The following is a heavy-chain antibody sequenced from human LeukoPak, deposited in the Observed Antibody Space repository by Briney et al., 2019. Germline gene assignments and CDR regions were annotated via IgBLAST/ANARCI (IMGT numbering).Heavy chain of an antibody. CDR2: IKPDGSEK. CDR1: GFLFSSYW. CDR3: ARWGGSRWHDFDY. Sequence: GGSLRLSCAASGFLFSSYWMTWVRQAPGKGLEWVANIKPDGSEKYYVDSVKGRFTISRDNAKNSLFLRMNSLRGEDTAVYFCARWGGSRWHDFDYWGQGTLVTVSS. D-gene: IGHD6-13*01. J-gene: IGHJ4*02. V-gene: IGHV3-7*05.